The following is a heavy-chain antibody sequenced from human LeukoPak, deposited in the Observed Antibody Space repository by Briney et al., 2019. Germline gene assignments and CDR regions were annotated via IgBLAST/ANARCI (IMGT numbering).Heavy chain of an antibody. CDR1: GYTFTSYG. V-gene: IGHV1-18*01. J-gene: IGHJ6*02. CDR3: ARGAVTTPDGNYYYGMDV. CDR2: ISAYNGNT. Sequence: ASVKVSCKASGYTFTSYGISWVRQAPGQGLEWMGWISAYNGNTNYAQKLQGRVTMTTDTSTSTAYMELSSLRSEDTAVYYCARGAVTTPDGNYYYGMDVWGQGTTVTVSS. D-gene: IGHD4-17*01.